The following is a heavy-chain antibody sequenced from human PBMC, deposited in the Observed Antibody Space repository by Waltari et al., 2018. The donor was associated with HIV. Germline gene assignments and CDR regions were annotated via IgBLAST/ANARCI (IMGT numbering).Heavy chain of an antibody. CDR3: ARDSVGTSGYYYGMDV. J-gene: IGHJ6*02. Sequence: QVQLVESGGGLVKPGGYLRLSCAASGFTFSYYHMLWIRQAPGKGLEWVSYISSSGSTIYYADSVKGRFTISRDNAKNSLYLQMNSLRAEDTAVYYCARDSVGTSGYYYGMDVWGQGTTVTVSS. D-gene: IGHD2-2*01. V-gene: IGHV3-11*01. CDR1: GFTFSYYH. CDR2: ISSSGSTI.